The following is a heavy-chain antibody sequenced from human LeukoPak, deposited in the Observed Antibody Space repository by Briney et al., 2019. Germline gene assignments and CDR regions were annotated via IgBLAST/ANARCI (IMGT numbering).Heavy chain of an antibody. D-gene: IGHD3-22*01. J-gene: IGHJ6*02. CDR1: GYTFTSYA. Sequence: ASVKVSCKASGYTFTSYAMNWVRQAPGQGLEWMGWINTNTGNPTYAQGFTGRFVFSLDTSVSTAYLQISSLKAEDTAVYYCARGASFFVQSITMIVVVTNHYGMDVWGQGTTVTVSS. CDR3: ARGASFFVQSITMIVVVTNHYGMDV. V-gene: IGHV7-4-1*02. CDR2: INTNTGNP.